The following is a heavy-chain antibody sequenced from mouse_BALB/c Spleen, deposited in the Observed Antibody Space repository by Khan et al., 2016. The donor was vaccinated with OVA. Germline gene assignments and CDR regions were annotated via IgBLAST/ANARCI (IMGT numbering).Heavy chain of an antibody. V-gene: IGHV1S135*01. CDR3: TRHGYVAWFTY. D-gene: IGHD2-2*01. Sequence: VQLKQSGPELMKPGASVKISCKASGYSFTSYYIHWVMQSHGKSLEWIGYIDPFSGDTTYNQKFKGKATLTVDKSSSTAYIHLSSLTSEDPAVYYYTRHGYVAWFTYWGQGTLVTVSA. CDR1: GYSFTSYY. CDR2: IDPFSGDT. J-gene: IGHJ3*01.